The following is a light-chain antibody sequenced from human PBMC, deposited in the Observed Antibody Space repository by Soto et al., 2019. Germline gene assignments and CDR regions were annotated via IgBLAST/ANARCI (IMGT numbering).Light chain of an antibody. CDR2: GAS. CDR3: QQYHSSPRT. J-gene: IGKJ1*01. Sequence: EIVLTQSPGTLSLSPGERATLSCRASQSVSSGFLAWYQQKPGQAPRLLIYGASSRATGIPDRFRGSGSGTDFTHTISTLEPEDFAMYYCQQYHSSPRTFGQGTKVEIK. CDR1: QSVSSGF. V-gene: IGKV3-20*01.